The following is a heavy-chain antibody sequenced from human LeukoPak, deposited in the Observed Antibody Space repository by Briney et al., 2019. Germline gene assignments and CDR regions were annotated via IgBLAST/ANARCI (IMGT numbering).Heavy chain of an antibody. CDR2: ISGSGTST. CDR1: GFTFSNYA. J-gene: IGHJ4*02. CDR3: AKAKTAQTSFDY. Sequence: GGSLRPSCAASGFTFSNYAMSWVRQAPGKGLEWLSGISGSGTSTYYADSVRGRFTISRDNSKNTLYLQLNSLRAEDTAVYYCAKAKTAQTSFDYWGQGTLVTVSS. V-gene: IGHV3-23*01.